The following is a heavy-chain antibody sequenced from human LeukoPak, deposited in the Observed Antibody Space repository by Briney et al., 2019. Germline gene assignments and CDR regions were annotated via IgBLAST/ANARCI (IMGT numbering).Heavy chain of an antibody. CDR2: IDPSDSYT. J-gene: IGHJ4*02. CDR3: AGFGGNSVFSVDY. Sequence: GESLRISCKGSGYSFTSYWISWVRQMPGKGLEWMGRIDPSDSYTNYSPSFQGHVTISADKSISTAYLQWSSLKASDTAMYYCAGFGGNSVFSVDYWGQGTLVTVSS. V-gene: IGHV5-10-1*01. D-gene: IGHD4-23*01. CDR1: GYSFTSYW.